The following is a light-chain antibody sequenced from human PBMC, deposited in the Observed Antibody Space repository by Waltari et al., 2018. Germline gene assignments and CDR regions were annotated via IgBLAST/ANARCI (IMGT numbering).Light chain of an antibody. V-gene: IGLV2-14*03. Sequence: QSALTQPASLSGLPGQSITLSCTSSSSHLAGFSLVSVYQQHPGNAPKLILYDVGHRPSGVSNRFSGTKSGNTASLTISGLQPEDEADYYCSSYTYINPPFLFGTGTKVTLL. CDR2: DVG. J-gene: IGLJ1*01. CDR3: SSYTYINPPFL. CDR1: SSHLAGFSL.